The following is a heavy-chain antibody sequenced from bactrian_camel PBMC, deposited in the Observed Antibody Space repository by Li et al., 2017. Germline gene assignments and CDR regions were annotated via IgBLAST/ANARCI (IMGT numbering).Heavy chain of an antibody. Sequence: HVQLVESGGGSVQAGGTLRLSCESSGYTFSKHYMAWFRQVPGKEREGVARIDVAGSTTYAESVKGRFTTSKDNAKNTLYLQMNNLKPEDTGIYICAADAGPCLGRRTWTSTYRYDYWGQGTQVTV. CDR1: GYTFSKHY. CDR2: IDVAGST. J-gene: IGHJ4*01. D-gene: IGHD8*01. V-gene: IGHV3S53*01. CDR3: AADAGPCLGRRTWTSTYRYDY.